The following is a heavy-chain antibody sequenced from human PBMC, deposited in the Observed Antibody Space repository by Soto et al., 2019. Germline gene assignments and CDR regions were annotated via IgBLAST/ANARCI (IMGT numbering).Heavy chain of an antibody. CDR3: ARDLLWAFEI. J-gene: IGHJ3*02. Sequence: GGSLRLSCAASGFTFRSYSMNWVRQAPGKGLEWISYITSSSDIVQYADSVKGRFTISRDNAKSSLYLQMNSLRAEDTAVYYCARDLLWAFEIWGQGTMVTVSS. CDR1: GFTFRSYS. V-gene: IGHV3-48*01. CDR2: ITSSSDIV.